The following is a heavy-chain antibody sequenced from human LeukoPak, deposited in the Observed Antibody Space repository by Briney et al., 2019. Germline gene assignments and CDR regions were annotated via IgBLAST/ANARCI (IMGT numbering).Heavy chain of an antibody. J-gene: IGHJ6*02. CDR2: INPSSGGT. CDR1: GYTFTGYY. V-gene: IGHV1-2*02. D-gene: IGHD3-16*02. CDR3: ARDPITFAGVIVIPEILGMDV. Sequence: ASVKVSCKASGYTFTGYYMLWVRQAPGQGLEWMGWINPSSGGTNYAQKFQGRVTMTRDTSITTAYMELSRLRSDDTAVYYCARDPITFAGVIVIPEILGMDVWGQGTTVTVSS.